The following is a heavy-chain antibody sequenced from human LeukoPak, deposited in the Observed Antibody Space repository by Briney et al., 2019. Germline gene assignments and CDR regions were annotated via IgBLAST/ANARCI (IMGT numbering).Heavy chain of an antibody. V-gene: IGHV1-69*05. Sequence: SVKVSCKASGGTLSSYAISWVRQAPGQGLEWMGGIIPIFGTANYAQKFQGRVTITTDESTSTAHMELSSLRSEDTAVYYCARSKDIVVVPYYYYYMDVWGKGTTVTVSS. J-gene: IGHJ6*03. CDR1: GGTLSSYA. CDR3: ARSKDIVVVPYYYYYMDV. D-gene: IGHD2-2*01. CDR2: IIPIFGTA.